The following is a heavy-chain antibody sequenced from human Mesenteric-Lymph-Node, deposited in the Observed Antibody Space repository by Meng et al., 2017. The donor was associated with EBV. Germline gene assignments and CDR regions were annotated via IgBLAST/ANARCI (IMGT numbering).Heavy chain of an antibody. CDR1: GFTFSSFG. Sequence: QRVECGGGVVQPGRSRRLSCAASGFTFSSFGMHWVRQAPGKGLEWVAVIWYDGSNKYYADSVEGRFTVSRDNSKNMLYLQMNSLRAEDTAIYYCAKNSGLDYWGQGTLVTVSS. V-gene: IGHV3-33*06. J-gene: IGHJ4*02. CDR3: AKNSGLDY. CDR2: IWYDGSNK.